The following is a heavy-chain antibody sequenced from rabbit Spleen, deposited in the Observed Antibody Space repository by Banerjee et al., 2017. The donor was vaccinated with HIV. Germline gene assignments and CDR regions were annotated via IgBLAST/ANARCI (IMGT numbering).Heavy chain of an antibody. V-gene: IGHV1S45*01. Sequence: QEQLEESGGGLVQPEGSVTLTCTASGFSFSSSYYFCWVRQAPGKGLEWIGCIYTGGSGSTVYATWAKGRFTISRTSSTTVTLRMTSLTAADRAAYFCARDLVGVIGWNFYLWGPGTLVTVS. CDR2: IYTGGSGST. CDR1: GFSFSSSYY. J-gene: IGHJ6*01. D-gene: IGHD1-1*01. CDR3: ARDLVGVIGWNFYL.